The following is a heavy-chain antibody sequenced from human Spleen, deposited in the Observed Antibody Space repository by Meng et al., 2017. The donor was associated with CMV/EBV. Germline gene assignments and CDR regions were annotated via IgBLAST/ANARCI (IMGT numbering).Heavy chain of an antibody. CDR2: INPYSGGT. J-gene: IGHJ4*02. CDR3: ARDLGYCSSPSCSFLDY. V-gene: IGHV1-2*02. Sequence: ASVKVSCKASGYSFTGQYVHWVRQAPGQGLEWMGWINPYSGGTNFAQKFQGRVTMTRDTSISTAYMELSRLRSDDTAVYYCARDLGYCSSPSCSFLDYWGQGTLVTVSS. CDR1: GYSFTGQY. D-gene: IGHD2-2*03.